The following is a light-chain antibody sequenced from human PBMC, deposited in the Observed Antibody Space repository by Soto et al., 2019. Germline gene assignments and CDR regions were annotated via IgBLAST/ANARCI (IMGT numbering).Light chain of an antibody. CDR1: QSVFSH. CDR3: QQSYYNPT. V-gene: IGKV1-39*01. J-gene: IGKJ1*01. Sequence: DIQMTQSPSSLSASFGDRVTLTFRASQSVFSHLHWYQQKPGRAPNLLIYDISTLQSGVPSRFSGSGSGTDFTLTISSLQHEDFATYYCQQSYYNPTFGQGTKVDIK. CDR2: DIS.